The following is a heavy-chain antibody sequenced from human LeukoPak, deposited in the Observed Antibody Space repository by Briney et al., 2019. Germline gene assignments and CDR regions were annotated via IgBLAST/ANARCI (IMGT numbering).Heavy chain of an antibody. D-gene: IGHD1-26*01. Sequence: SVKVSCKASGYTLTSNGISWVRQAPGQGLEWMGWISAYNGNTRYAQNLQGRVTVTTDRSTNTANMELRSLRSDDTAVYYCARAVLAGAITHHSYYYMDVWGNGTTVTVSS. CDR1: GYTLTSNG. CDR3: ARAVLAGAITHHSYYYMDV. J-gene: IGHJ6*03. CDR2: ISAYNGNT. V-gene: IGHV1-18*01.